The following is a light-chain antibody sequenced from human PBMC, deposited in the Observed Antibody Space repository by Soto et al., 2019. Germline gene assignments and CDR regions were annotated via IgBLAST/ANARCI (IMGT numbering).Light chain of an antibody. CDR1: QSVSNNY. Sequence: EIVLTQSPGTLSLSPGERATLSCRASQSVSNNYLAWYQQKPGQAPRLLIYDASDRATGIPGRFSGSGSGTDFTLTISSLEPEDFAVYYCQQHSNWPPIAFGQGTRLE. J-gene: IGKJ5*01. CDR3: QQHSNWPPIA. CDR2: DAS. V-gene: IGKV3-11*01.